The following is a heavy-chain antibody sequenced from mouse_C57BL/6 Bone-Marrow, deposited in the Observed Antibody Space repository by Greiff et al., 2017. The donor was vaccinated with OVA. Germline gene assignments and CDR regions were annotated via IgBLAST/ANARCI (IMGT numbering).Heavy chain of an antibody. Sequence: QVQLQQPGAELVKPGASVKLSCKASGYTFTSYWMQWVKQRPGQGLEWIGWIYPRDGSTKYNEKFKGKATLTVDTSSSTAYMELHSLTSEDSAVYFCARSGSSLDYWGQGTTLTVSS. CDR3: ARSGSSLDY. CDR1: GYTFTSYW. CDR2: IYPRDGST. V-gene: IGHV1-85*01. D-gene: IGHD1-1*01. J-gene: IGHJ2*01.